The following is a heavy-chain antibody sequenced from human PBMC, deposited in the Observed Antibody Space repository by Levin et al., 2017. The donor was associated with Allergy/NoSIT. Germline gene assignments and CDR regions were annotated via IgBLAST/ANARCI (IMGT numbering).Heavy chain of an antibody. V-gene: IGHV3-33*01. Sequence: GESLKISCAASGLTFINYGMHWVRQAPGKGLEWVAVIWNDGSNKYYADSVKGRFTVSRDDSKNTLYLQMNSLRAEDTAVYYCARDRWGHSGYGGGFDYWDQGTLVTVSS. D-gene: IGHD5-12*01. CDR2: IWNDGSNK. CDR1: GLTFINYG. CDR3: ARDRWGHSGYGGGFDY. J-gene: IGHJ4*02.